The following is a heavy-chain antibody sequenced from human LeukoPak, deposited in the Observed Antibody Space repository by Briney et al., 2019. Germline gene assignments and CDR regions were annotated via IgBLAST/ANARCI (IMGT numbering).Heavy chain of an antibody. J-gene: IGHJ4*02. D-gene: IGHD6-19*01. CDR2: FDPEDGET. CDR3: ATKSEYSSGWYYFDY. V-gene: IGHV1-24*01. Sequence: ASVKVSCKVSGYTLTELSMHWVRQAPGKGLEWMGGFDPEDGETIYAQKFQGRVTMTEDTSTDTAYMELSGLRSEDTAVYYCATKSEYSSGWYYFDYWGQGTLVTVSS. CDR1: GYTLTELS.